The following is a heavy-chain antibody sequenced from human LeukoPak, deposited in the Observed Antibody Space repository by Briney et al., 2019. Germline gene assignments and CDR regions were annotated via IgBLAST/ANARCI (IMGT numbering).Heavy chain of an antibody. Sequence: KPSETLSLTCAVYGGSFSGYYWSWIRQPPGKGLEWIGEINHSGSTNYNPSLKSRVTISVDTSKNQFSLKLSSVTAADTAVYYCARQKYWGQLTWIQLWFDCWGQGTLVTVSS. CDR2: INHSGST. V-gene: IGHV4-34*01. D-gene: IGHD5-18*01. J-gene: IGHJ4*02. CDR1: GGSFSGYY. CDR3: ARQKYWGQLTWIQLWFDC.